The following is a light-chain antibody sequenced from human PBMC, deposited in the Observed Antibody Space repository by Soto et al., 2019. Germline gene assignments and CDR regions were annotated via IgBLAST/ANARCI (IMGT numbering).Light chain of an antibody. CDR3: MQTLQTPRT. CDR2: LGS. CDR1: QSLLHSNGDNY. J-gene: IGKJ1*01. V-gene: IGKV2-28*01. Sequence: DIVMTQSPLSLPVTPGEPASISRRSSQSLLHSNGDNYLEWYLQKPGQSPQLLMYLGSNRASGVPDRFSGSGSGTEFTLKISRVEADDVGIYYCMQTLQTPRTFXQGTKVDSK.